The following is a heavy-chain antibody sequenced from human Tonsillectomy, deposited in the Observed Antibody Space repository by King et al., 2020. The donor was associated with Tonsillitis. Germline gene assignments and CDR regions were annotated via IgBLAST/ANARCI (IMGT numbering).Heavy chain of an antibody. CDR3: ARDQNYYDSSGYYRGGFDY. CDR2: IYYSGST. Sequence: QLQESGPGLVKPSETLSLTCTVSGGSISSYYWSWIRQPPGKGLEWIGYIYYSGSTNYNPSLNSRVTISVDTSKNQFSLKLSSVTAADTAVYYCARDQNYYDSSGYYRGGFDYWGQGTLVTVSS. CDR1: GGSISSYY. V-gene: IGHV4-59*01. J-gene: IGHJ4*02. D-gene: IGHD3-22*01.